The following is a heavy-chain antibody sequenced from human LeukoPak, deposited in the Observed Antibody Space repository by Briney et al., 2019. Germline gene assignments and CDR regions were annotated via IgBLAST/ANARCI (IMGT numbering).Heavy chain of an antibody. CDR2: IYSGGST. V-gene: IGHV3-53*01. J-gene: IGHJ4*02. CDR3: ASYSGSYALLDY. CDR1: GFTVSSNY. Sequence: GGSLRLSCAASGFTVSSNYMSRVRQAPGKGLEWVSVIYSGGSTYYADSVKGRFTISRDNSKNTLYLQMNSLRAEDMAVYYCASYSGSYALLDYWGQGTLVTVSS. D-gene: IGHD1-26*01.